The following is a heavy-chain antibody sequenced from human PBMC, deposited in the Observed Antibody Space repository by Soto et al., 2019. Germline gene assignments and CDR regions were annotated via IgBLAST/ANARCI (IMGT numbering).Heavy chain of an antibody. CDR1: GTSISSYY. D-gene: IGHD1-1*01. Sequence: SETLSLTCTVSGTSISSYYWSWIRQPPGKGLEWIANIHYSGTTNYNPSLASRVTLSVDTSKNQFSLKMTSVTAADRAMYFCARYNSCAIDYWGRGTLVTVSS. CDR3: ARYNSCAIDY. V-gene: IGHV4-59*01. J-gene: IGHJ4*02. CDR2: IHYSGTT.